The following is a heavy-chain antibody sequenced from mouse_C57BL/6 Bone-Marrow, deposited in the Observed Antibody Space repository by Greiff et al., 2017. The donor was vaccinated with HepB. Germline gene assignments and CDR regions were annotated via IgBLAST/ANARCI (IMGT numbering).Heavy chain of an antibody. Sequence: EVKLVESGAELVRPGASVKLSCTASGFNIKDDYMHWVKQRPEQGLEWIGWIDPENGDTEYASKFQGKATITADTSSNTAYLQLSSLTSEDTAVYYCTLYGNYEAYWGQGTLVTVSA. CDR2: IDPENGDT. J-gene: IGHJ3*01. V-gene: IGHV14-4*01. CDR1: GFNIKDDY. CDR3: TLYGNYEAY. D-gene: IGHD2-1*01.